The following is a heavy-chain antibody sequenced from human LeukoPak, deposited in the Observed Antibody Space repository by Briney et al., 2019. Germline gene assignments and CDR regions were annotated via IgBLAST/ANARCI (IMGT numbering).Heavy chain of an antibody. D-gene: IGHD2-21*02. CDR2: ISSSGSTI. CDR1: AFTVSDYY. CDR3: ARRYCGGDCYSSSDS. V-gene: IGHV3-11*01. J-gene: IGHJ4*02. Sequence: GGSLRLSCAASAFTVSDYYMSWIRHAPGKRRESVSYISSSGSTIYYADSMKCRFTISRDNAKNSLYLQMNRLRAEATAVYYCARRYCGGDCYSSSDSWGPGKLVTVSS.